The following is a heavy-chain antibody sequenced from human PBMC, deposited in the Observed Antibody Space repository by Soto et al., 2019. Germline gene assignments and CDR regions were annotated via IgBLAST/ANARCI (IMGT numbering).Heavy chain of an antibody. CDR2: IIPIFGTA. Sequence: SVKVSCKASGGTFSSYAISWVRQAPGQGLEWMGGIIPIFGTANYAQKFQGRVTITADESTSTAYMELSSLRSEDTAVYYCARFPSSSWYNPHYFGYWGQGTLVTVSS. D-gene: IGHD6-13*01. CDR3: ARFPSSSWYNPHYFGY. V-gene: IGHV1-69*13. CDR1: GGTFSSYA. J-gene: IGHJ4*02.